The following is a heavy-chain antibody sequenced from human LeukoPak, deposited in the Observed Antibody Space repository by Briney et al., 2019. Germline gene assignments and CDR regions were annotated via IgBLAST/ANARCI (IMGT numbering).Heavy chain of an antibody. CDR3: SRDANWGDENFDF. CDR2: IRSKTYGGTV. Sequence: GGSLRLSCTGSGFIFGDYGMSWFRQAPGKGLEWVGLIRSKTYGGTVEYAASVKGRFIISRDDSKSIANLQMNSLKTEDTAVYYCSRDANWGDENFDFWGQGTLVTVSS. D-gene: IGHD7-27*01. CDR1: GFIFGDYG. J-gene: IGHJ4*02. V-gene: IGHV3-49*03.